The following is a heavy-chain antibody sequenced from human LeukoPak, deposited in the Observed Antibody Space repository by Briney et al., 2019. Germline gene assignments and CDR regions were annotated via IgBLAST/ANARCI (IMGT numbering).Heavy chain of an antibody. Sequence: GSSVKVSCKASGGTFSSYAISWVRQAPGQGLEWMGGIIPIFGTANYAQKLQGRVTMTTDTSTSTAYMELRSLRSDDTAVYYCARASEVGATTSFDYWGQGTLVTVSP. J-gene: IGHJ4*02. V-gene: IGHV1-69*05. CDR2: IIPIFGTA. D-gene: IGHD1-26*01. CDR3: ARASEVGATTSFDY. CDR1: GGTFSSYA.